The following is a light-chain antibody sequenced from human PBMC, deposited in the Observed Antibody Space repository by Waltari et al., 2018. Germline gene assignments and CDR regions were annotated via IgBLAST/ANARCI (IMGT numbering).Light chain of an antibody. CDR1: NIGSKS. V-gene: IGLV3-21*03. Sequence: SYVLTQPPSVSVAPGKTARITCGGNNIGSKSVHWYPQQQGQAPVLVVYDDSDRPSGIPERFSGSNSGNTATLTISRVEAGDEADYYCQVWDSSSDHWVFGGGTKLTVL. CDR2: DDS. CDR3: QVWDSSSDHWV. J-gene: IGLJ3*02.